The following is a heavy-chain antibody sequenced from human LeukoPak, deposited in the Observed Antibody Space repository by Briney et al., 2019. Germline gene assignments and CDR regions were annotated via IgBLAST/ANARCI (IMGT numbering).Heavy chain of an antibody. D-gene: IGHD6-19*01. CDR1: GFXFSSYG. Sequence: GGSLRLSCAASGFXFSSYGIHWVRQAPGKGLVWVSRINTDEGSTSYADSVKGRFTISRDNAKNTLYLQMNSLRAEDTAVYYCARGGLAPVDYWGQGTPVTVSS. CDR2: INTDEGST. CDR3: ARGGLAPVDY. J-gene: IGHJ4*02. V-gene: IGHV3-74*01.